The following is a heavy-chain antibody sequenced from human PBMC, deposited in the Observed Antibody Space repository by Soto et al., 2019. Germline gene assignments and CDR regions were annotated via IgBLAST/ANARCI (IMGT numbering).Heavy chain of an antibody. V-gene: IGHV3-74*01. CDR3: AGREVPPAMGVAYCTTIAV. Sequence: EVQLVESGGGLVQPGGSLRLACAASGFTFTRHWMHWVRQAPGKGMVWVSRIDSYGSSTHYADSVKGRFTISRDNAKNTVHLHMKRLAAEATAVYYSAGREVPPAMGVAYCTTIAVWAKGPTVTASS. D-gene: IGHD2-2*01. CDR2: IDSYGSST. CDR1: GFTFTRHW. J-gene: IGHJ6*04.